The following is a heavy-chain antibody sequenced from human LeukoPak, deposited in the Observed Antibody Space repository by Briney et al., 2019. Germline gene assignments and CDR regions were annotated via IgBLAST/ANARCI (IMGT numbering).Heavy chain of an antibody. V-gene: IGHV4-59*01. D-gene: IGHD3-22*01. Sequence: PSETLSLTCTVSGGSISSYSWSWVRQPPGKGLEWIGYIYYTGSTNYNPSLKSRVTISVNTSKNQFSLKLSSVTAADTAVFYCARGSYYHFDYWGQGILVTVSS. CDR3: ARGSYYHFDY. CDR1: GGSISSYS. CDR2: IYYTGST. J-gene: IGHJ4*02.